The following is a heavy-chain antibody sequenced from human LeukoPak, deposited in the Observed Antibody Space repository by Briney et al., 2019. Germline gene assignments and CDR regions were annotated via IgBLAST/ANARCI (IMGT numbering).Heavy chain of an antibody. CDR3: ATVGANGSGSYTPYYYGMDV. J-gene: IGHJ6*02. D-gene: IGHD3-10*01. V-gene: IGHV1-69*04. CDR2: IIPILGIA. CDR1: GGTFSSYA. Sequence: SVKVSCKASGGTFSSYAISWVRQAPGQGLEWMGRIIPILGIAIYAQKFQGRVTMTEDTSTDTAYMELSSLRSEDTAMYDCATVGANGSGSYTPYYYGMDVWGQGTTVTVSS.